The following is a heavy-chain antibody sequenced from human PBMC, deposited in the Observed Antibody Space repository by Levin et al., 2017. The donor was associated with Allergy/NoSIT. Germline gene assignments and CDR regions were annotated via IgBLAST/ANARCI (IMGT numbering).Heavy chain of an antibody. Sequence: ASVKVSCKASGYIFTSYGISWVRQAPGQGLEWMGWISAYNGNTNYAQKFQGRVSMTTDTSTKTVYMVLGNLRSDDTAVYYCARGGSRQNWFDPWGQGTLVTVSS. CDR3: ARGGSRQNWFDP. J-gene: IGHJ5*02. CDR1: GYIFTSYG. V-gene: IGHV1-18*01. CDR2: ISAYNGNT.